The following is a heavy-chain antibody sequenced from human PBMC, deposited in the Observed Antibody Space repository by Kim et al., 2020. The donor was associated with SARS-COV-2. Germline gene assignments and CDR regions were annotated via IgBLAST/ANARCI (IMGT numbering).Heavy chain of an antibody. V-gene: IGHV3-33*01. J-gene: IGHJ4*02. Sequence: YADSGKSRFTRARDNSKNTVYLQVNSVRAEDTAVYYWARDGAEAGEHFDCWGQGTLVTVSS. CDR3: ARDGAEAGEHFDC. D-gene: IGHD4-17*01.